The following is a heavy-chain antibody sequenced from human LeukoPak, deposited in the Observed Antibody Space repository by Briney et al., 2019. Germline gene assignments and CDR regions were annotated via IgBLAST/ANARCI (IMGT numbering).Heavy chain of an antibody. J-gene: IGHJ4*02. D-gene: IGHD2-21*02. CDR2: IYYTGST. CDR3: ARDPIAYCGADCYSD. V-gene: IGHV4-31*03. Sequence: SETLSLTCTVSGASIISGGYYWSWIRQHPGKGLEWIGYIYYTGSTYYNPSLKNRLTISIDTSRSQFSLKLTSVTAADTAVYYCARDPIAYCGADCYSDWGQGTLVTVSS. CDR1: GASIISGGYY.